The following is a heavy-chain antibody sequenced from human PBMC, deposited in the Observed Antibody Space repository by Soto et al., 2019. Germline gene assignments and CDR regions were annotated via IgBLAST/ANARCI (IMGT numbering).Heavy chain of an antibody. CDR3: ARVECSGGTCYVDY. Sequence: QVQLQESGPGLVKPSQTLSLTCTVSGGSISSGDYYWSWIRQPPGKGLECIGYIYYSGSTYYKPSLKSRVTISVDTSKNQFSLKLSSVTAADTAVYYCARVECSGGTCYVDYWGQGTLVTVSS. V-gene: IGHV4-30-4*01. J-gene: IGHJ4*02. CDR2: IYYSGST. D-gene: IGHD2-15*01. CDR1: GGSISSGDYY.